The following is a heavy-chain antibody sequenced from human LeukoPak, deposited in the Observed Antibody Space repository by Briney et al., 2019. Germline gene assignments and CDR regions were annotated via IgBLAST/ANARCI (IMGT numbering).Heavy chain of an antibody. D-gene: IGHD3-10*01. V-gene: IGHV3-23*01. Sequence: PGGSLRLSCAASGFTFSSYAMSWVRQAPGKGLEWVSAISGSGGSTYYADSVKGRFTISRDNSKNTLYLQMNSLRAEDTAVYYCAKDPAGQVRGVISGTFDYWGQGTLVTVSS. J-gene: IGHJ4*02. CDR2: ISGSGGST. CDR1: GFTFSSYA. CDR3: AKDPAGQVRGVISGTFDY.